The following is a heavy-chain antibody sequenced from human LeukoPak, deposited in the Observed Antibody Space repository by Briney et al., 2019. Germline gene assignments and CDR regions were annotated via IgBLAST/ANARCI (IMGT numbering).Heavy chain of an antibody. J-gene: IGHJ4*02. D-gene: IGHD5-12*01. V-gene: IGHV1-3*01. CDR1: GYTFTSYA. CDR2: INAGNGNT. Sequence: ASVKVSCKASGYTFTSYAMHWVRQAPGQRLEWMGWINAGNGNTKYSQKFQGRVTITRDTSASTAYMELSSLRSEDTAVYSCARGVATNRYYFDYWGQGTLVAVSS. CDR3: ARGVATNRYYFDY.